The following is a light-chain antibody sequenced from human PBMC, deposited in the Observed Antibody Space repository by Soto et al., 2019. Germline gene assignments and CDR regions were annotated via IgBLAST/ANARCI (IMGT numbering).Light chain of an antibody. CDR3: QQTRSYPST. V-gene: IGKV1-5*01. CDR2: GAS. Sequence: DIQMTQSPSTLSASVGDRVTITCRASQSISSWLAWYQQKQGKXPKXXIYGASTLQSGVPSRFSGSGSGTDLTITINSLQAEDFETYYCQQTRSYPSTFGGGTKVDIK. CDR1: QSISSW. J-gene: IGKJ4*01.